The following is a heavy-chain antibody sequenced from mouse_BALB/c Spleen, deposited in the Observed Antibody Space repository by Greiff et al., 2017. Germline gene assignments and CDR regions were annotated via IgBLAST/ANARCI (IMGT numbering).Heavy chain of an antibody. V-gene: IGHV5-17*02. CDR1: GFTFSSFG. J-gene: IGHJ2*01. Sequence: EVQRVESGGGLVQPGGSRKLSCAASGFTFSSFGMHWVRQAPEKGLEWVAYISSGSSTIYYADTVKGRFTISRDNPKNTLFLQMTSLRSEDTAMYYCARSGITTVVEDFDYWGQGTTLTVSS. CDR3: ARSGITTVVEDFDY. CDR2: ISSGSSTI. D-gene: IGHD1-1*01.